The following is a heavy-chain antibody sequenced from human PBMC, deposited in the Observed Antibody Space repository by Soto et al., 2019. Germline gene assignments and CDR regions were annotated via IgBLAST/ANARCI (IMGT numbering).Heavy chain of an antibody. D-gene: IGHD5-12*01. J-gene: IGHJ3*02. CDR2: ISSSSSYI. V-gene: IGHV3-21*01. CDR3: ATGRGDIVATIYAFDI. Sequence: LRLSCAASGFTFSSYSMNWVRQAPGKGLEWVSSISSSSSYIYYADSVKGRFTISRDNAKNSLYLQMNSLRAEDTAVYYCATGRGDIVATIYAFDIWGQGTMVTVSS. CDR1: GFTFSSYS.